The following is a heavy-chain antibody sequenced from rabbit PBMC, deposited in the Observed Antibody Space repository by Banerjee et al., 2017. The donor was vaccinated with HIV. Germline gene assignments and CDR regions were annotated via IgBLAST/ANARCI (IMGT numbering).Heavy chain of an antibody. CDR3: ARSHSNYYDYFNL. CDR1: GFTLSSYW. J-gene: IGHJ4*01. D-gene: IGHD8-1*01. V-gene: IGHV1S43*01. Sequence: QEQLEESGGGLVKPEGSLTLTCTTSGFTLSSYWMCWVRQAPGKGLELIACIYGSSGNTDYASWAKGRFTISRSTSLNTVDLKMTSLTAADTATYFCARSHSNYYDYFNLWGPGTLVTVS. CDR2: IYGSSGNT.